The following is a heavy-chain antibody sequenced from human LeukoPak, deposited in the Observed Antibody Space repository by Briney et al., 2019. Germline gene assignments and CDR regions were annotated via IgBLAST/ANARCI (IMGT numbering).Heavy chain of an antibody. CDR3: TRGVAISTSGWYDTFDY. V-gene: IGHV3-64*02. CDR1: GFTFRDYA. J-gene: IGHJ4*02. D-gene: IGHD6-19*01. CDR2: ISTDGSRI. Sequence: PGGSLRLSCAASGFTFRDYAMYWVRQAPGKGLEYVSVISTDGSRIYYADSVKGRFTISRDNSKNTLYLQMGSLRAGDMAFYYCTRGVAISTSGWYDTFDYWGQGALVTVSS.